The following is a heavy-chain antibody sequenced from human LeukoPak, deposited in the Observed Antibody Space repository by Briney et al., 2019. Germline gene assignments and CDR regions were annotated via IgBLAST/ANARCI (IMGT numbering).Heavy chain of an antibody. CDR1: GFSFSNAW. CDR3: TTDLGITMIRGVIVY. J-gene: IGHJ4*02. CDR2: IKSRTDAGTT. V-gene: IGHV3-15*01. D-gene: IGHD3-10*01. Sequence: GGSLRLSCAASGFSFSNAWMTWVCQAPGKGLEWVGRIKSRTDAGTTEYAAPVKGRFTISRDDSKNTLYLQMNSLKIEDTAVYYCTTDLGITMIRGVIVYWGQGTLVTISS.